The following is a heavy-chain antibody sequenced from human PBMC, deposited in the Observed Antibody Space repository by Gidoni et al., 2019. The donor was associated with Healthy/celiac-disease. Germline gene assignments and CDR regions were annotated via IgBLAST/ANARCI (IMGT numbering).Heavy chain of an antibody. D-gene: IGHD1-26*01. CDR3: ASYPSTSGSLGAFDI. J-gene: IGHJ3*02. V-gene: IGHV3-23*01. CDR2: ISGSGGST. CDR1: GFNFRRYA. Sequence: EVQLLESGGGVVQPGGSLRLSCAASGFNFRRYAMSWVRQAPGKGLEWVSAISGSGGSTYYADSVKGRFTISRDNSKNTLYLQMNSLRAEDTAVYYCASYPSTSGSLGAFDIWGQGTMVTVSS.